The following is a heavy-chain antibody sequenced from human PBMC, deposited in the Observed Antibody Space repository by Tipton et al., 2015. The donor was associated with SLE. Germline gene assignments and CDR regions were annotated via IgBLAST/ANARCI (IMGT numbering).Heavy chain of an antibody. Sequence: RSLRLSCAASGFTFSSYAMHWVRQAPGKGLEWVAVISYDGSNKYYADSGKGRFTISRDNSKNTLYLQMNSLRAEDTAVYYCARSQGKTGMDYWGQGTLVTVSS. D-gene: IGHD1-1*01. CDR1: GFTFSSYA. V-gene: IGHV3-30-3*01. CDR2: ISYDGSNK. CDR3: ARSQGKTGMDY. J-gene: IGHJ4*02.